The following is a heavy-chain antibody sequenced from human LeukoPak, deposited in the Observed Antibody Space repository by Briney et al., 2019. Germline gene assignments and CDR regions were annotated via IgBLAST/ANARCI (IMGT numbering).Heavy chain of an antibody. Sequence: GGSLRLSCAASGFTFSSYGMSWVRQAPGKGLEWVSAISGSGGSTYYADSVKGRFTISRDNSKNTLYLQMNSLRDEDTAVYYCAKAYLVVFSSYYYDSSGYYEIDYWGQGTLVTVSS. V-gene: IGHV3-23*01. J-gene: IGHJ4*02. CDR3: AKAYLVVFSSYYYDSSGYYEIDY. CDR1: GFTFSSYG. D-gene: IGHD3-22*01. CDR2: ISGSGGST.